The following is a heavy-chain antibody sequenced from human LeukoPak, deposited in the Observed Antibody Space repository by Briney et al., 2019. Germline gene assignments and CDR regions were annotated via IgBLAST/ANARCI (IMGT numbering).Heavy chain of an antibody. CDR3: ATAPSHYSNSPFDY. CDR2: FDPEDGET. V-gene: IGHV1-24*01. J-gene: IGHJ4*02. D-gene: IGHD4-11*01. Sequence: ASVKVSCKVSGYTLTELSMHWVRQAPGKGLEWMGGFDPEDGETIYAQKFQGRVTMTEDTSTDTAYMELSSLRSKDTAVYYCATAPSHYSNSPFDYWGQGTLVTVSS. CDR1: GYTLTELS.